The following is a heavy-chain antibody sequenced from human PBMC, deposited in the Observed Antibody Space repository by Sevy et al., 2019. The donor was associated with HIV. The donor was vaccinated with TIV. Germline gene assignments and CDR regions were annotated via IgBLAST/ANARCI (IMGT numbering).Heavy chain of an antibody. V-gene: IGHV5-51*01. CDR3: ARLTSLVSDFDY. J-gene: IGHJ4*02. CDR1: GYSFATNW. D-gene: IGHD6-13*01. CDR2: IYPGDSDT. Sequence: GESLKISCKGSGYSFATNWIGWVRQMPGKGLEWMGIIYPGDSDTRYSPSFQGQVTISADKPISTAYLQWSSLKASDTAMYYCARLTSLVSDFDYWGQGTLVTVSS.